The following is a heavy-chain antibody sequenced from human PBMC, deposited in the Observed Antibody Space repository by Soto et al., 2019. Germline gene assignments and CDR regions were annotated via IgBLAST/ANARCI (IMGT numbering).Heavy chain of an antibody. V-gene: IGHV3-15*07. Sequence: GGSLRLSCAASGFTFSKAWMNWVRQAPGKGLEWVGRIKGKSDGGTTDYAAPVKGRFTISRDDSKNTVYLQMNSLKPEDTAIYYCTTDCSFSSCYADGVFVSWGQGTLVTVSS. CDR1: GFTFSKAW. CDR2: IKGKSDGGTT. CDR3: TTDCSFSSCYADGVFVS. J-gene: IGHJ5*02. D-gene: IGHD2-2*01.